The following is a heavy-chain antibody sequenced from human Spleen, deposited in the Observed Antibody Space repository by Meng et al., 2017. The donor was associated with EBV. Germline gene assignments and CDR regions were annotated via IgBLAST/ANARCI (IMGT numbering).Heavy chain of an antibody. CDR3: ASESGRGFTPDY. CDR1: GGTFRSDA. Sequence: QVQLVKSGAEVKTPGSPVKVFCKTSGGTFRSDAISWVRQGPGQGLEWMGGLIPMSGAPHYAQKFQDRVTITADESTSTHYMDLSGLRSEDTAVYYCASESGRGFTPDYWGQGTLVTVSS. V-gene: IGHV1-69*01. CDR2: LIPMSGAP. J-gene: IGHJ4*02. D-gene: IGHD3-10*01.